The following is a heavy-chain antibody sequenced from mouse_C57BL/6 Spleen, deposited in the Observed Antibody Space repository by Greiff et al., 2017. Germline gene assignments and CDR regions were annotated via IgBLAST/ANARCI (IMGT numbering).Heavy chain of an antibody. CDR2: IWSGGST. D-gene: IGHD2-4*01. J-gene: IGHJ4*01. CDR3: ARTRYDSYYYAMDY. Sequence: VQVVESGPGLVQPSQSLSITCTVSGFSLTSYGVHWVRQSPGKGLEWLGVIWSGGSTDYNAAFISRLSISKDNSKSQVFFKMNSLQADDTAIYYCARTRYDSYYYAMDYWGQGTSVTVSS. CDR1: GFSLTSYG. V-gene: IGHV2-2*01.